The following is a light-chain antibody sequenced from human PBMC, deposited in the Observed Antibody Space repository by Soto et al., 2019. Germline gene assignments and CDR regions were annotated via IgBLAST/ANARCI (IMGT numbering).Light chain of an antibody. J-gene: IGLJ1*01. CDR1: RTDVGGYNF. CDR3: CSYVSSKTYV. V-gene: IGLV2-14*01. Sequence: QSVLTQPASVSGSPGQSITISCTGTRTDVGGYNFVSWYQQHPGKAPKLIIYEVSNRPSGVSNRFSGSKSDNTASLTISGLQAEDEADYYCCSYVSSKTYVFGTGTKLIVL. CDR2: EVS.